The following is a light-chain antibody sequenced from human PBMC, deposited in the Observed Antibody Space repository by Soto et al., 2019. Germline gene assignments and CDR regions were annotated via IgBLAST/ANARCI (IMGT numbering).Light chain of an antibody. J-gene: IGKJ1*01. CDR2: GVS. CDR1: QSISTS. Sequence: EIVLTQSPRSLSLSPGERATLSCRASQSISTSLAWYQQKPGQAPRLLLYGVSSRATAIPDRFSGSGSGTDFTLTISRLEPEDFAVYYCQQYGSSPKTFGQGTKVDIK. CDR3: QQYGSSPKT. V-gene: IGKV3-20*01.